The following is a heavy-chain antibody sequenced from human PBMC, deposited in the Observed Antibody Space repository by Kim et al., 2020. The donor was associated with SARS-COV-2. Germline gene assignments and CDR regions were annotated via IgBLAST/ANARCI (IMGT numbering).Heavy chain of an antibody. V-gene: IGHV4-59*08. CDR3: ATGPMITFGEITPDYFDY. CDR1: GGSISSYY. J-gene: IGHJ4*02. Sequence: SETLSLTCTVSGGSISSYYWSWIRQPPGKGLEWIGYIYYSGSTNYNPSLKSRVTISVDTSKNQFSLKLSSVTAADTAVYYCATGPMITFGEITPDYFDYWGQGTLVTVSS. D-gene: IGHD3-16*01. CDR2: IYYSGST.